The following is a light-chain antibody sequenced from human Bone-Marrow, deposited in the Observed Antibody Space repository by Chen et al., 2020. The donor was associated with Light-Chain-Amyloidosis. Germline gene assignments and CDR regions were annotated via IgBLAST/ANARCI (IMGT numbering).Light chain of an antibody. CDR1: SGSIATNY. Sequence: NFMLTQPHSVSESPGKTVIISCTRSSGSIATNYVQWYQQRPGSSPTTVFYEDDQRPSGVPDRFSGSIDRASNSASLTITGLKTEDEADYYCQSYQGSSQGVFGGGTKLTVL. V-gene: IGLV6-57*01. CDR2: EDD. CDR3: QSYQGSSQGV. J-gene: IGLJ3*02.